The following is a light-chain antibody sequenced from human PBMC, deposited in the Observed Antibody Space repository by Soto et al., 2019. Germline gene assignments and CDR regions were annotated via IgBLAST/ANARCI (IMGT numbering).Light chain of an antibody. CDR3: QQSLTTPLT. CDR1: QSISIY. V-gene: IGKV1-39*01. CDR2: AAS. Sequence: DIQMTQSPSSLSASVGDRVTITCRASQSISIYLNWYQQKPGKAPKLLIYAASSLQSGVPSRFGGSGSGTDFPLTISSLQREDLATYYCQQSLTTPLTFGGGTKVEIK. J-gene: IGKJ4*01.